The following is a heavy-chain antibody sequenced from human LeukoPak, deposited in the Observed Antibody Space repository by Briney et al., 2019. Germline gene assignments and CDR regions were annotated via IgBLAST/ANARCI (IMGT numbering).Heavy chain of an antibody. D-gene: IGHD4-17*01. CDR2: ISSSSSTI. Sequence: PGGSLRLSCAASGFTFSSYNMNWVRQAPGKGLEWVSYISSSSSTIYYADSVKGRFTISRDNAKNSVHLQMNSLSAEDTAVYYCARAALTTVTTSSLDPWGQGTLVTVSS. CDR1: GFTFSSYN. CDR3: ARAALTTVTTSSLDP. V-gene: IGHV3-48*01. J-gene: IGHJ5*02.